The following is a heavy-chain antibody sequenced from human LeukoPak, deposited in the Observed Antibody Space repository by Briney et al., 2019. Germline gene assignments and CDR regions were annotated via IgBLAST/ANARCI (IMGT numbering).Heavy chain of an antibody. Sequence: SETLSLTCAVYGGSFSGYYWSWIRQPPGKGQEWIGEINHSGSTNYNPSLKSRVTISVDTSKNQFSLKLSSVTAADTAVYYCARFPGAGYYGSGSLDYWGQGTLVTVSS. CDR1: GGSFSGYY. J-gene: IGHJ4*02. V-gene: IGHV4-34*01. CDR2: INHSGST. D-gene: IGHD3-10*01. CDR3: ARFPGAGYYGSGSLDY.